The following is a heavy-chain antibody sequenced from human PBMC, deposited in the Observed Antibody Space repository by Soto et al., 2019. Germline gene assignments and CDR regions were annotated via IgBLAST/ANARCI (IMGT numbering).Heavy chain of an antibody. J-gene: IGHJ5*02. CDR1: GGSISSGGYY. Sequence: SETLSLTCTVSGGSISSGGYYWSWIRQHPGKGLEWIGYIYYSGSTYYNPSLKSRVIISLDTSKNQFSLKLSSVTAADTAVYYCARERRIEAAAYLVSWCQGTLVTVSS. CDR2: IYYSGST. CDR3: ARERRIEAAAYLVS. D-gene: IGHD6-13*01. V-gene: IGHV4-31*03.